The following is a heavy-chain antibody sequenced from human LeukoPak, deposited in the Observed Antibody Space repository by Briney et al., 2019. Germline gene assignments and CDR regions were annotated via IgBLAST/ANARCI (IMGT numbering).Heavy chain of an antibody. CDR2: IYYTGSI. J-gene: IGHJ4*02. CDR1: GDSISSGDYY. D-gene: IGHD3-16*02. Sequence: PSETLSLTCIVSGDSISSGDYYWSWIRQSPGKGLEWIGYIYYTGSISYNPSLKSRLTISVDTSKNQFSLKLSSVTAADTAVYYCARGPNYVWGSYRYSDYWGQGTLVTVSS. CDR3: ARGPNYVWGSYRYSDY. V-gene: IGHV4-30-4*01.